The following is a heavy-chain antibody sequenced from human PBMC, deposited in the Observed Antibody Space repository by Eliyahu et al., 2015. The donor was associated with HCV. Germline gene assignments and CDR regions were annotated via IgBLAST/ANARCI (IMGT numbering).Heavy chain of an antibody. Sequence: EVQLVESGGIVVQAGGSLXLSCXSXGFLFXDYSLXWVRXGPGKGLEWISTINWDASVTYYADSVKGRFTTSRDNNKNSLFLQMNSLTTEDIALYYCAKDPHTHNYGYFFDHWGQGTPVTVSS. CDR3: AKDPHTHNYGYFFDH. V-gene: IGHV3-43*01. CDR2: INWDASVT. J-gene: IGHJ4*02. D-gene: IGHD5-24*01. CDR1: GFLFXDYS.